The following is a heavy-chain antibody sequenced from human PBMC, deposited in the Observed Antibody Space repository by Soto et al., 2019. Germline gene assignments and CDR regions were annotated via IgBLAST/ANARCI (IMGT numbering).Heavy chain of an antibody. V-gene: IGHV1-2*02. D-gene: IGHD3-3*02. CDR1: GYTFTGYY. J-gene: IGHJ5*01. CDR2: INPNSGGT. CDR3: ATDLATRTPGVGWFDP. Sequence: ASVKVSCKASGYTFTGYYMHWVRQAPGQGLEWMGWINPNSGGTNYAQKFQGRVTMTRDTSISTAYMELSRLRSDDTAVYYCATDLATRTPGVGWFDPWDQQTRFSVAS.